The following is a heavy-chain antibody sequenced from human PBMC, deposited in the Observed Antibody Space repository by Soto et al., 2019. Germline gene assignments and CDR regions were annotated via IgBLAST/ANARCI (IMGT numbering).Heavy chain of an antibody. D-gene: IGHD3-10*01. CDR1: GFTFTSSA. V-gene: IGHV1-58*01. CDR3: AAALPWFGELLWAVDYYYYGMDV. CDR2: IVVGSGNT. J-gene: IGHJ6*02. Sequence: SVKVSCKASGFTFTSSAVQWVRQARGQRLEWIGWIVVGSGNTNYAQKFQERVTITRDMSTSTAYMELSSLRSEDTAVYYCAAALPWFGELLWAVDYYYYGMDVWGQGTTVTVSS.